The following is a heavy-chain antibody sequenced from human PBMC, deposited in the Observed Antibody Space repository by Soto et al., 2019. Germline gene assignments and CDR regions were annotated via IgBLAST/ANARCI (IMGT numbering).Heavy chain of an antibody. J-gene: IGHJ6*02. D-gene: IGHD3-16*01. CDR1: GFSFSSFG. Sequence: QVQLVESGGGVVQPGRSLRLSCAASGFSFSSFGMHWVRQAPDKVLEWVANIWYDGRNKYFADSVKGRFTISRDDSKNTFYLQMNSLRAEDTAVYYCARGGKNSYGMDVWGQGTTVTVSS. CDR3: ARGGKNSYGMDV. CDR2: IWYDGRNK. V-gene: IGHV3-33*01.